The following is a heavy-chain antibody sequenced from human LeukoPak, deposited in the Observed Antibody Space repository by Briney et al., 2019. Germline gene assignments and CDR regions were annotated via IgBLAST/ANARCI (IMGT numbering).Heavy chain of an antibody. V-gene: IGHV4-34*01. CDR1: GGSFSGYY. D-gene: IGHD6-19*01. CDR3: ARDALGYSSGLGWFDP. J-gene: IGHJ5*02. Sequence: SETLSLTCAVYGGSFSGYYWSWIRQPPGKGLEWIGEINHSGSTNYNPSLKSRVTISVDTSKNQFSLKLSSVTAADTAVYYCARDALGYSSGLGWFDPWGQGTLVTVSS. CDR2: INHSGST.